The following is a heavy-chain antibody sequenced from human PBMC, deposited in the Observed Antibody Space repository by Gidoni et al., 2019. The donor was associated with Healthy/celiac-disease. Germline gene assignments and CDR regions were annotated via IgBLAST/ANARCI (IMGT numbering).Heavy chain of an antibody. J-gene: IGHJ6*02. CDR1: GFTFSSYW. Sequence: EVQLVESGGGLVQPGGSLRLSCAASGFTFSSYWMSWVRQAPGKGLEWVANIKQDGSEKYYVDSVKGRFTISRDNAKNSLYLQMNSLRAEDTAVYYCARDLPHISLVLVHWPSYYYYGMDVWGQGTTVTVSS. D-gene: IGHD2-8*02. V-gene: IGHV3-7*01. CDR2: IKQDGSEK. CDR3: ARDLPHISLVLVHWPSYYYYGMDV.